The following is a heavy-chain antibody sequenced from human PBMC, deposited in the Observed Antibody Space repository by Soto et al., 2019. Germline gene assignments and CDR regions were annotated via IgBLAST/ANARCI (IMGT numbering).Heavy chain of an antibody. Sequence: QVQLQESGPGLVKPSQTLSLTCTVSGGSISSGDYYWSWIRQPPGKGLEWIGYIYYSGSTYYNPSRKRRVTSSVDTSKNQFSLKLSSVTAADTAVYYCARARYYYDSSGYLHWFDPWGQGTLVTVSS. J-gene: IGHJ5*02. CDR3: ARARYYYDSSGYLHWFDP. D-gene: IGHD3-22*01. CDR2: IYYSGST. V-gene: IGHV4-30-4*01. CDR1: GGSISSGDYY.